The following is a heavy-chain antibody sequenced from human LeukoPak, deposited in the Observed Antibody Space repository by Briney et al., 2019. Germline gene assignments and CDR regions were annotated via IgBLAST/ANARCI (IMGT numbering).Heavy chain of an antibody. V-gene: IGHV5-51*01. CDR3: ARRNYYDSSGYYADYYYMDV. CDR1: GYSFTSYW. CDR2: IYPGDSDT. J-gene: IGHJ6*03. Sequence: GESLKISCEGSGYSFTSYWIGWVRQMPGKGLEWMGIIYPGDSDTRYSPSFQGQVTISADKSISTAYLQWSSLKASDTAMYYCARRNYYDSSGYYADYYYMDVWGKGTTVTVSS. D-gene: IGHD3-22*01.